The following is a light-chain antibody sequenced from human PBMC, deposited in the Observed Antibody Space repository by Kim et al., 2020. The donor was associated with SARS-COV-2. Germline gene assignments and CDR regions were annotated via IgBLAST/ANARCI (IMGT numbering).Light chain of an antibody. J-gene: IGLJ3*02. CDR3: QTWDTDIRV. Sequence: ASVKFTCTLSSGHDSYTIAWHQQQPERGPRFLMKVNNDGSHTKGDGIPDRFSASSSGAERYLTISRLQSEDEADYFCQTWDTDIRVFGGGTQLTVL. V-gene: IGLV4-69*01. CDR2: VNNDGSH. CDR1: SGHDSYT.